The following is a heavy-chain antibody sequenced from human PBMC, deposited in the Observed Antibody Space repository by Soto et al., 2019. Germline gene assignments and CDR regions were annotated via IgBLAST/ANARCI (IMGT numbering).Heavy chain of an antibody. CDR3: ASWSNYYGSGSYYNPVTTYYYGMDV. V-gene: IGHV5-10-1*01. Sequence: GESLKISCKGSGYSFTSYWISWVRQMPGKGLEWMGRIDPSDSYTNYSPSFQGHVTISADKSISTAYLQWSSLKASDTAMYYCASWSNYYGSGSYYNPVTTYYYGMDVWGQVTSVTVSS. D-gene: IGHD3-10*01. CDR2: IDPSDSYT. CDR1: GYSFTSYW. J-gene: IGHJ6*02.